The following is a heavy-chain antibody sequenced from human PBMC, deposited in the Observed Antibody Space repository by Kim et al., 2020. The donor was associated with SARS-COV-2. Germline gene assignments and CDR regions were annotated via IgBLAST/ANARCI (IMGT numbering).Heavy chain of an antibody. CDR2: IRSKANSYAT. CDR1: GFTLSGST. CDR3: TRVNPIAGGWYDALD. Sequence: GGSLRLSCAASGFTLSGSTMHWVRQASGKGLEWVGRIRSKANSYATAYAASVKNRFTIPRDDSKNTAYLQMNSLKTEDTAVYYCTRVNPIAGGWYDALD. D-gene: IGHD6-19*01. V-gene: IGHV3-73*01. J-gene: IGHJ3*02.